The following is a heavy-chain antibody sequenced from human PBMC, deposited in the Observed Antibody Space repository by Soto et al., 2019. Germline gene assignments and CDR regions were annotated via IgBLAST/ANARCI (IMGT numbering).Heavy chain of an antibody. J-gene: IGHJ4*02. D-gene: IGHD6-19*01. CDR2: ISWNSGSI. V-gene: IGHV3-9*01. Sequence: VQLVESGGGLVQPGRSLRLSCAASGFTFDDYAMHWVRQAPGKGLEWVSGISWNSGSIGYADSVKGRFTISRDNAKNSRYLQINRLRAEGTALDYGAKDMGPLYSRGWGGAGDWGQGTLVTVSS. CDR3: AKDMGPLYSRGWGGAGD. CDR1: GFTFDDYA.